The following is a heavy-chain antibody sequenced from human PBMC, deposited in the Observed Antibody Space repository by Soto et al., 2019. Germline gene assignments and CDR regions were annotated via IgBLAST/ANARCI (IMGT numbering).Heavy chain of an antibody. CDR2: ICGSGGST. CDR1: GFTFSSYG. V-gene: IGHV3-23*01. J-gene: IGHJ4*02. Sequence: GGSLRLSCAASGFTFSSYGMHWVRQAPGKGLEWVSAICGSGGSTYYADSVKGRFTISRDNSKNTLYLQMNSLRAEDTAVYYCAKNISPFDYWGQGTLVTVSS. D-gene: IGHD3-3*02. CDR3: AKNISPFDY.